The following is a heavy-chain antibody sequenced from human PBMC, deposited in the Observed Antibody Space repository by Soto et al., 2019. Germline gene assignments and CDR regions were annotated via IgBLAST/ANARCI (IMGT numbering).Heavy chain of an antibody. CDR1: GGSFSGYY. Sequence: SETLSLTCAVYGGSFSGYYWSWIRQPPGKGLEWIGEINHSGSTNYNPSLKSRVTISVDTSKNQFSLKLSSVTAADTAVYYCAGVNWSGYYFDYWGQGTLVTVSS. CDR3: AGVNWSGYYFDY. D-gene: IGHD3-3*01. CDR2: INHSGST. V-gene: IGHV4-34*01. J-gene: IGHJ4*02.